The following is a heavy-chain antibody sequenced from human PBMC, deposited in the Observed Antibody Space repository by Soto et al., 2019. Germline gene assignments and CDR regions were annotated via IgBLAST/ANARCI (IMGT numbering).Heavy chain of an antibody. CDR3: TKAIAVGGYHFDF. J-gene: IGHJ4*01. V-gene: IGHV3-33*02. CDR2: IWHDGGEK. D-gene: IGHD6-19*01. Sequence: QVHLVESGGDVVRPGGSLRLSCAASGFTFSDFGMHWVRQTPGKGLEWVALIWHDGGEKNYADSVKGRFTISRDNSMNTLFLQMNSLSAEDAGVYYCTKAIAVGGYHFDFWGHGTPVTVSS. CDR1: GFTFSDFG.